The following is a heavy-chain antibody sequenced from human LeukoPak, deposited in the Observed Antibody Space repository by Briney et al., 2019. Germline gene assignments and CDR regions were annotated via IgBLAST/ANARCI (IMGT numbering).Heavy chain of an antibody. CDR1: GDSVSSNSAA. V-gene: IGHV6-1*01. D-gene: IGHD3-10*01. CDR2: TYYRSKWYN. Sequence: SQTLSLTCAISGDSVSSNSAAWNWIRQSPSRGLERLGRTYYRSKWYNDYAVSVKSRITINPDTSKNQFSLQLNSVTPEDTAVYYCAREAEKVRGVPGFDPWGQGTLVTVSS. CDR3: AREAEKVRGVPGFDP. J-gene: IGHJ5*02.